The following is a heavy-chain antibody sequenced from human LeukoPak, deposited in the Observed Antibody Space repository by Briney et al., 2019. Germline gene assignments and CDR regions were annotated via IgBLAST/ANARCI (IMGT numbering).Heavy chain of an antibody. D-gene: IGHD2-8*01. CDR3: VKDRFCTSGACYYWFDP. V-gene: IGHV3-33*03. CDR2: IWYDGGKK. CDR1: GFISSSYG. J-gene: IGHJ5*02. Sequence: GGSLRLSCEASGFISSSYGMHWVRQAPGKGLEWVAVIWYDGGKKDYADSVKGRFTISRDNSKNTLYLQMNSLRAEDTAVYYCVKDRFCTSGACYYWFDPWGQGTLVTVSS.